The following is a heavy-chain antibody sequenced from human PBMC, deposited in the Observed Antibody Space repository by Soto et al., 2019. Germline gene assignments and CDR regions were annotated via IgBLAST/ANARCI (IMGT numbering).Heavy chain of an antibody. Sequence: QVQLVESGGGLVKPGGSLRLSCAASGFTFSDYYMSWIRQAPGKGLEWVSYISSSSSYTNYADSVKGRFTISRDNAKNSLYLQMNSLRAEDTAVYYCARDSARITIFGVADITYGMDVWGQGTTVTVSS. D-gene: IGHD3-3*01. CDR3: ARDSARITIFGVADITYGMDV. J-gene: IGHJ6*02. CDR2: ISSSSSYT. V-gene: IGHV3-11*06. CDR1: GFTFSDYY.